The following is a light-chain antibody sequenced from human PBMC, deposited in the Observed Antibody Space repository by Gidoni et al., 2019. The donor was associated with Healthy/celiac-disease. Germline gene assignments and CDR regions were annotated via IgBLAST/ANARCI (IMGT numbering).Light chain of an antibody. Sequence: EIVLTPSPGTLSLSPGERATLSCRASQSVSSSYLAWYQQKPGQAPRLLIYGASSRATGIPDRFSGSGSGTDFTLTISRLEPKDFAVYYCQQYGSSRGTFXQXTKVEIK. V-gene: IGKV3-20*01. CDR1: QSVSSSY. CDR2: GAS. CDR3: QQYGSSRGT. J-gene: IGKJ1*01.